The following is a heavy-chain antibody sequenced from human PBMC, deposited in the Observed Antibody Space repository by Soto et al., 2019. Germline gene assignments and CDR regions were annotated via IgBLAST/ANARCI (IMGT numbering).Heavy chain of an antibody. D-gene: IGHD1-1*01. V-gene: IGHV3-53*01. J-gene: IGHJ4*02. CDR1: GFTVRNYY. CDR2: IYTAGLT. CDR3: ARGKSSDAYNGLGY. Sequence: PGGSLRLSGAASGFTVRNYYMSWVRQAPGRGLEWVSVIYTAGLTYYADSVKGRITISRDESKNSLFLQMDNLRAEDTATYFCARGKSSDAYNGLGYWGPGTPVTVSS.